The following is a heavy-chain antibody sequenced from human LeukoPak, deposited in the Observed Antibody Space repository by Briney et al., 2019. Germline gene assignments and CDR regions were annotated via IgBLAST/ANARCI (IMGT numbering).Heavy chain of an antibody. CDR2: INHSGST. CDR1: GGSFSGYY. Sequence: SETLSLTCAVYGGSFSGYYWSWIRQPPGKGLEWIGGINHSGSTNYNPSLKSRVTISVYTSKNKFSLKLSSVTAADTAVYYCARAGYSYGYGYYYMDVWGKGTTVTVSS. V-gene: IGHV4-34*01. J-gene: IGHJ6*03. CDR3: ARAGYSYGYGYYYMDV. D-gene: IGHD5-18*01.